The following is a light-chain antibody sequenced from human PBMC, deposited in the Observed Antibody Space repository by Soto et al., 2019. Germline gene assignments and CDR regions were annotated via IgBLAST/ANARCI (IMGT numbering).Light chain of an antibody. V-gene: IGLV2-14*01. J-gene: IGLJ7*01. Sequence: QSALTQPASVSGSPGQSITISCTGTSSDIGAYNYVSWYQQYPGKAPKLMIYEVSNRPSGVSNRFSGSKSGNTASLTISGLQAEDEADYYCSSYTTTSTAVFGGGTPLTVL. CDR1: SSDIGAYNY. CDR2: EVS. CDR3: SSYTTTSTAV.